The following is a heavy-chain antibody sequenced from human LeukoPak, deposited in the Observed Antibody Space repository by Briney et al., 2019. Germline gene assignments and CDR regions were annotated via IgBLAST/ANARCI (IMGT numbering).Heavy chain of an antibody. V-gene: IGHV3-7*03. J-gene: IGHJ5*02. CDR2: IEPAGSDK. CDR3: TKDPNGDYVGAFDP. D-gene: IGHD4-17*01. Sequence: GGSLRLSRAASGFTFSYHWMSWVRQAPGKGLEWVANIEPAGSDKYYVHSVRGRFAISRDNAKNSLYLQMNSLRAEDTAVYYCTKDPNGDYVGAFDPWGQGTLVTVSS. CDR1: GFTFSYHW.